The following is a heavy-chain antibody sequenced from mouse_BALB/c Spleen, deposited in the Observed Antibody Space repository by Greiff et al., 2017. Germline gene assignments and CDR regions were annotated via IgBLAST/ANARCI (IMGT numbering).Heavy chain of an antibody. CDR3: ARNCRYYGYEDAMDY. CDR1: GFSLTSYG. CDR2: IWSGGST. J-gene: IGHJ4*01. D-gene: IGHD1-2*01. Sequence: QVQLKESGPGLVQPSQSLSITCTVPGFSLTSYGVHWVRQSPGKGLEWLGVIWSGGSTDYNAAFISRLSISKDNSKSQVFFKMNSLQANDTAIYYCARNCRYYGYEDAMDYWGQGTSVTVSS. V-gene: IGHV2-2*02.